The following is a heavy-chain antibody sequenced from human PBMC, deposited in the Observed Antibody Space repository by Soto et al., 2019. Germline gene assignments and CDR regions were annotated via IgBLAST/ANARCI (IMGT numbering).Heavy chain of an antibody. V-gene: IGHV3-23*01. D-gene: IGHD6-19*01. CDR3: AKCRYSSGWYSGYFDY. J-gene: IGHJ4*02. CDR1: GFTFSSYA. Sequence: GGSLRLSCEASGFTFSSYAMSWVRQAPGKGLEWVSAISGSGGSTYYADSVKGRFTISRDNSKNTLYLQMNSLRAEDTAVYYCAKCRYSSGWYSGYFDYWGQGTLVTVSS. CDR2: ISGSGGST.